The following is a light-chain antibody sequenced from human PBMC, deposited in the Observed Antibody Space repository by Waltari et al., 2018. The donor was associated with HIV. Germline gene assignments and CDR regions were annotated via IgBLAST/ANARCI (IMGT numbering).Light chain of an antibody. Sequence: SYELTQPLSVSVALGQTARITCGGNNVGTKDVHWYQQKSGQAPLLVIYNDVNRPSGIPERFSASKSRNTATLTISGAQAGDEAGYYCQVWHYSVFFGGGTKLTVL. CDR2: NDV. CDR3: QVWHYSVF. J-gene: IGLJ2*01. V-gene: IGLV3-9*01. CDR1: NVGTKD.